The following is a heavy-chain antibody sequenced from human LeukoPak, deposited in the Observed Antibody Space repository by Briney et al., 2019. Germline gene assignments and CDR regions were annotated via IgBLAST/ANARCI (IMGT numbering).Heavy chain of an antibody. V-gene: IGHV3-48*01. CDR1: GFIFSSYS. D-gene: IGHD6-6*01. Sequence: GGSLRLSCAASGFIFSSYSMNWVRQALGKGLEWVSYISSSSSTIYYADSVKGRFTISRDNAKNSLYLQMNSLRAEDTAVYYCARDLSSLAARPMGSDCWGQGTVVSVSS. J-gene: IGHJ4*02. CDR3: ARDLSSLAARPMGSDC. CDR2: ISSSSSTI.